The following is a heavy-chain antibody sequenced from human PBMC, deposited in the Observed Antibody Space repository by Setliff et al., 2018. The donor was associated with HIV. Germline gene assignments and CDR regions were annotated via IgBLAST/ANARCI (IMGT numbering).Heavy chain of an antibody. Sequence: SETLSLTCGVSGYSSSSGYYWGWIRQPPGKGLEWIGSIYHSGSIYYNPSLKSRVTISVDTSKTQFSLRLSSVTAADTGVYYCARHRDPPGTSWIYYYYYMDLWGEGTTVTVSS. CDR2: IYHSGSI. CDR3: ARHRDPPGTSWIYYYYYMDL. J-gene: IGHJ6*03. CDR1: GYSSSSGYY. V-gene: IGHV4-38-2*01. D-gene: IGHD6-13*01.